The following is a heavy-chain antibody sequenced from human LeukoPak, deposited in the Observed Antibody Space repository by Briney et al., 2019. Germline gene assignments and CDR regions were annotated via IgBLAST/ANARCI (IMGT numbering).Heavy chain of an antibody. V-gene: IGHV4-61*03. CDR3: AREYYDSSGNWFDT. Sequence: SETLSLTSTVPVGSISSSGYYCGWIRQHPGKGLEWMGYIYYSVITNYNPPLKSRATISENTPKNHFSLKLSSVTAADTAVFYCAREYYDSSGNWFDTWG. CDR1: VGSISSSGYY. J-gene: IGHJ5*01. CDR2: IYYSVIT. D-gene: IGHD3-22*01.